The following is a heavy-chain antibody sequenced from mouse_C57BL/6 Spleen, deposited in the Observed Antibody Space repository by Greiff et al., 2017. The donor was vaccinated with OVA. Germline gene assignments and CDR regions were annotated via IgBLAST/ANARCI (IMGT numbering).Heavy chain of an antibody. CDR1: GFTFSSYA. D-gene: IGHD2-1*01. CDR3: ARALYSAYAMDY. J-gene: IGHJ4*01. V-gene: IGHV5-4*03. CDR2: ISDGGSYT. Sequence: EVKLMESGGGLVKPGGSLKLSCAASGFTFSSYAMSWVRQTPEKRLEWVATISDGGSYTYYPDNVKGRFTISRDNAKNNLYLQMSHLKSEDTAMYYCARALYSAYAMDYWGQGTSVTVSS.